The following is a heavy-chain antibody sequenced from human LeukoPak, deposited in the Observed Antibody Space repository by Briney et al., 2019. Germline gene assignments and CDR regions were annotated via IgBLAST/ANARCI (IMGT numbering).Heavy chain of an antibody. CDR3: ARHPERYSYFDY. Sequence: CETLTLTCTVSGGSISSSSYYWGWLRQPPGKGLEWIGSIYYTGSAYYNPSLKSRVTMSVDTSKNQFSLRLSSVTAADTAVYSCARHPERYSYFDYWGQGTLVTDSS. CDR1: GGSISSSSYY. D-gene: IGHD5-18*01. CDR2: IYYTGSA. V-gene: IGHV4-39*01. J-gene: IGHJ4*02.